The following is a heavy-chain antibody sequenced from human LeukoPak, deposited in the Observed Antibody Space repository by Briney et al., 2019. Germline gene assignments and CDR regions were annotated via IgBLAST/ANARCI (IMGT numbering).Heavy chain of an antibody. D-gene: IGHD4-17*01. CDR3: AKDFRIYTVTTNPDMDV. J-gene: IGHJ6*02. Sequence: PGGSLRLSCVASGFTFSSYAMSWVRQAPGKGLEWVSGISGSGGSTYYADSVKGRFTISRDNSKNTLYLQMNSLRAEDTAVYYCAKDFRIYTVTTNPDMDVWGQGTTVTVSS. CDR1: GFTFSSYA. V-gene: IGHV3-23*01. CDR2: ISGSGGST.